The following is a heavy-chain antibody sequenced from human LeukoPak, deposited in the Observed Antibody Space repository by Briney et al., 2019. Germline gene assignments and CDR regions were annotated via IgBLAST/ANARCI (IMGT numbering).Heavy chain of an antibody. Sequence: GGSLRLSCTASGFTFSSYDMHWVRQDKGKGLEWVSAISTAGDPYYLGSVKGRFTISRENAKNSFYLQMNSLRAGDTAVYYCAGQARPVSAEGAFDIWGQGTMVTVSS. D-gene: IGHD2-2*01. CDR3: AGQARPVSAEGAFDI. CDR2: ISTAGDP. V-gene: IGHV3-13*05. J-gene: IGHJ3*02. CDR1: GFTFSSYD.